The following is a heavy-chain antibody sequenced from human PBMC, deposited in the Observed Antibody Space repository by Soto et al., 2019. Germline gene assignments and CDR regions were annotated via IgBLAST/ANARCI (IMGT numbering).Heavy chain of an antibody. V-gene: IGHV3-30*14. Sequence: QVQLVESGGGVVQPGGSLRLSCTASGFSFSNYFMHWVRQAPGRGLEWVAVISFDGSNKYYADSVKSRFTISRDNSKNTLYLQMSSLRAEDTAVYYCARGSEEVVPGATLLSAFDIWGQGTMVTVSS. CDR3: ARGSEEVVPGATLLSAFDI. D-gene: IGHD2-2*01. CDR2: ISFDGSNK. J-gene: IGHJ3*02. CDR1: GFSFSNYF.